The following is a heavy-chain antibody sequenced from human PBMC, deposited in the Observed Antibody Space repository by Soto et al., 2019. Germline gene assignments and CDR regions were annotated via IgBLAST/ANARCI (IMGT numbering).Heavy chain of an antibody. CDR3: ARDHGGQWLVQFRAFDI. CDR1: GFTFSSYG. Sequence: GGSLRLSCAASGFTFSSYGMHWVRQAPGKGLEWVAVIWYDGGNKYYADSVKGRFTISRDNSKNKLYLQMNSLRAEDTAVYYGARDHGGQWLVQFRAFDIWGQGTMVTVSS. J-gene: IGHJ3*02. D-gene: IGHD6-19*01. CDR2: IWYDGGNK. V-gene: IGHV3-33*01.